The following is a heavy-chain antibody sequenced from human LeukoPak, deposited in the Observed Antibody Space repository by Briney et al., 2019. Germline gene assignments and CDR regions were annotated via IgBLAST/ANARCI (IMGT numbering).Heavy chain of an antibody. V-gene: IGHV3-33*01. CDR1: GFTFSSYD. CDR2: IWYDGSNK. CDR3: ARDKAAAGLDY. Sequence: PGRSLRLSCAASGFTFSSYDMHWVRQAPGKGLEWVAVIWYDGSNKYYADSVKGRFTISRDNSKNTLYLQMNSLRAEDTAVYYCARDKAAAGLDYWGQGTLVTVSS. J-gene: IGHJ4*02. D-gene: IGHD6-13*01.